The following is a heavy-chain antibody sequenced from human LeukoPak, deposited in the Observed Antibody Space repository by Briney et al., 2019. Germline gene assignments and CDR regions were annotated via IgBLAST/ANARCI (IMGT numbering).Heavy chain of an antibody. D-gene: IGHD5-24*01. Sequence: NSSETLSLTCTVSGGSISSYYWSWIRQPPGKGLEWIGYIYYSGSTNYNPSLKSRVTISVDTSKNQFSLKLSSVTAADTAVYYCARVEDGYNPRFDPWGQGTLVTVSS. CDR1: GGSISSYY. CDR2: IYYSGST. J-gene: IGHJ5*02. CDR3: ARVEDGYNPRFDP. V-gene: IGHV4-59*01.